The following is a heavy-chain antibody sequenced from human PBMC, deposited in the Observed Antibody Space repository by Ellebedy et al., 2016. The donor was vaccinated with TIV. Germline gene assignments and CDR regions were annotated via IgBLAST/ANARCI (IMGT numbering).Heavy chain of an antibody. CDR2: IPRDSDAM. D-gene: IGHD5-12*01. CDR3: ARPGVVALDV. Sequence: GESLKISCSASGFTFSSFSMNWVRQAPGKGLEWVSYIPRDSDAMSYADSVKGRFTISRDNGKKSLYLQMNSLRAEDTAVYYCARPGVVALDVWGPGTLVTVSP. CDR1: GFTFSSFS. J-gene: IGHJ3*01. V-gene: IGHV3-48*04.